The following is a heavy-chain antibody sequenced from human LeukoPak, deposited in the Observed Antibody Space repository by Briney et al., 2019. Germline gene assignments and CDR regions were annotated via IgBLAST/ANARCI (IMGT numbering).Heavy chain of an antibody. CDR3: ARDRDNYDFWSGLTSYYFDY. V-gene: IGHV3-21*01. CDR1: GFTFSSYS. CDR2: IGSSYNYI. Sequence: GRSLRLSCAASGFTFSSYSMNWVRQAPGKGLEWVSSIGSSYNYIYYADSVKGRFTISRDNSKNTLYLQMNSLRAEDTAVYYCARDRDNYDFWSGLTSYYFDYWGQGTLVTVSS. D-gene: IGHD3-3*01. J-gene: IGHJ4*02.